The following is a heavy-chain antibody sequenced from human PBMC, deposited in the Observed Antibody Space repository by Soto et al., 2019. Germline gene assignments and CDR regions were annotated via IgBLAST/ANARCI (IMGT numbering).Heavy chain of an antibody. J-gene: IGHJ4*02. D-gene: IGHD6-13*01. CDR1: GGSFSGHY. CDR2: INNGGTT. Sequence: QVQLQQWGAGLLTPSETLSLTCAVYGGSFSGHYWSWIRQPPGKGLEWIGEINNGGTTNYNPSLKSRVIISVDTSKNQFSLKLRSVTAADTAVYYCARGVPGYSSSWYAYWGQGTLVTVSS. V-gene: IGHV4-34*01. CDR3: ARGVPGYSSSWYAY.